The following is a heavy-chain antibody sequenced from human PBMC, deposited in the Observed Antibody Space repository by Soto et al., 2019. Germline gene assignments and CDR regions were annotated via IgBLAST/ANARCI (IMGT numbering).Heavy chain of an antibody. CDR3: ASDRAAGGY. Sequence: GGSLRLSCAGSVFSFSHYEMHLVRQSPGKGLDWVAYISSGGNIIHYADSVRGGVTVSRDKARNSLFLQMNILRVEYTALYYCASDRAAGGYWGQGTMVTVSS. J-gene: IGHJ4*02. D-gene: IGHD6-13*01. CDR2: ISSGGNII. V-gene: IGHV3-48*03. CDR1: VFSFSHYE.